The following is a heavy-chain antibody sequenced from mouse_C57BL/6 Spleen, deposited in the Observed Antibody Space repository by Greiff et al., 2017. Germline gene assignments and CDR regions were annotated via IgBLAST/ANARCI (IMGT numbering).Heavy chain of an antibody. CDR3: ARYYYGSDDFDY. CDR2: ISYDGSN. J-gene: IGHJ2*01. CDR1: GYSITSGYY. D-gene: IGHD1-1*01. V-gene: IGHV3-6*01. Sequence: EVQRVESGPGLVKPSQSLSLTCSVTGYSITSGYYWNWIRQFPGNKLEWMGYISYDGSNNYNPSLKNRISITRDTSKNQFFLKLNSVTTEDTATYYCARYYYGSDDFDYWGQGTTLTVSS.